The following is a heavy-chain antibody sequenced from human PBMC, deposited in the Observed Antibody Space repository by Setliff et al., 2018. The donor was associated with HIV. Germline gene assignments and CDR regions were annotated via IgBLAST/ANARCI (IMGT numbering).Heavy chain of an antibody. CDR2: ISPEGNKK. J-gene: IGHJ5*02. D-gene: IGHD2-8*01. V-gene: IGHV3-7*03. CDR3: ARVLLRTNPLYGVASNWFDP. CDR1: GFTFSDFW. Sequence: PGGSLRLSCAASGFTFSDFWMYWVRQAPGKGLEWVANISPEGNKKYYVGSVQGRFTSSRDNAKSSLFLQMSGLRPEDTAVYYCARVLLRTNPLYGVASNWFDPWGQGTLVTVSS.